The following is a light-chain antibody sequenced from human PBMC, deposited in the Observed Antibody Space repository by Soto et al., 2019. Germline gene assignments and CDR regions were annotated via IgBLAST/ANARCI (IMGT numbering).Light chain of an antibody. CDR1: QSVSSSY. CDR2: AAS. CDR3: QQYVSSPWA. V-gene: IGKV3-20*01. J-gene: IGKJ1*01. Sequence: EIVLTQSQGTLSLSPGERAPLSGRASQSVSSSYLAWYQQKPGQAPRLLIYAASTRATGIPDRFSGSGSGTDFTLTISRLEPEDFAVYYCQQYVSSPWAFGQGTKVDIK.